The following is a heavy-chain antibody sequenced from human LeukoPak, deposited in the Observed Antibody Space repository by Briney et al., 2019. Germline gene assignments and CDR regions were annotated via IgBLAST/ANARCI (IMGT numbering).Heavy chain of an antibody. V-gene: IGHV4-34*01. CDR2: INHSGTT. Sequence: PSETLSLTCAVYGGSFSGYYWSWIRQPPGKGLEWIGEINHSGTTNYNPSLKSRVTISVDTSKNQFSLKLSSVTAADTAVYYCARHPGQRGSYYLYYFDSWGQGTLVTVSS. D-gene: IGHD1-26*01. J-gene: IGHJ4*02. CDR3: ARHPGQRGSYYLYYFDS. CDR1: GGSFSGYY.